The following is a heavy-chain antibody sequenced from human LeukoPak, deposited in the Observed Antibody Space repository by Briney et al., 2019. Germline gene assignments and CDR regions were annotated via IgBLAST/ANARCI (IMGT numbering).Heavy chain of an antibody. J-gene: IGHJ5*02. CDR3: ARDRGYCTWTNCYRGWFDP. CDR1: GGTFSTFT. CDR2: IIPIFGTA. Sequence: SVKVSCKASGGTFSTFTINWVRQAPGQGLEWMGGIIPIFGTAYYAQHFQGRVTITADESASTAYMEVRSLRSEDTAVYCCARDRGYCTWTNCYRGWFDPWGQGTLVTVSS. D-gene: IGHD2-2*02. V-gene: IGHV1-69*13.